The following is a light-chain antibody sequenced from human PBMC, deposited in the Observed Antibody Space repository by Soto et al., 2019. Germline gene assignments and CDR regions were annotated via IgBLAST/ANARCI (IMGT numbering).Light chain of an antibody. Sequence: EIVMTQSPATLSVSPGERATLSCRASQSVSSNLAWYQQKPGQAPRLLIYGASTRATGIPARFSGSGSGTEFTLTISRLQSEDFAVYYCQQYNNWPSWTFGQRTKGDIK. CDR1: QSVSSN. CDR2: GAS. CDR3: QQYNNWPSWT. J-gene: IGKJ1*01. V-gene: IGKV3-15*01.